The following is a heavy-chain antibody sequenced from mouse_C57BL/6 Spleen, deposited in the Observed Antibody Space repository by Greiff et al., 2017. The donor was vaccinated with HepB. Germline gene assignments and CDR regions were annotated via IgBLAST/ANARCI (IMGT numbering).Heavy chain of an antibody. V-gene: IGHV1-26*01. J-gene: IGHJ2*01. CDR2: INPNNGGT. CDR3: ARGLYYY. CDR1: GYTFTDYY. D-gene: IGHD2-1*01. Sequence: EVQLQQSGPELVKPGASVKISCKASGYTFTDYYMNWVKQSHGKSLEWIGDINPNNGGTSYNQKFKGKATLTVDTSSSTAYMELRSLTSEDSTVYYCARGLYYYWGQGTTLTVSS.